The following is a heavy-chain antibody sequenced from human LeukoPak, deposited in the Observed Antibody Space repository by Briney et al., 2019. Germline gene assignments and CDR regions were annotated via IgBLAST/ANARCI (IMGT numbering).Heavy chain of an antibody. CDR1: GGSISSSSYY. J-gene: IGHJ3*02. V-gene: IGHV4-39*01. D-gene: IGHD3-22*01. Sequence: SETLSLTCTVSGGSISSSSYYWGWIRQPPGKGLEWIGSIYYSGSTYYNPSLKSRVTISVDTSKNQFSLKLSSVTAADTAVYYCARLAYYDSSGYQRRAFDIWGQGTMVTVSP. CDR3: ARLAYYDSSGYQRRAFDI. CDR2: IYYSGST.